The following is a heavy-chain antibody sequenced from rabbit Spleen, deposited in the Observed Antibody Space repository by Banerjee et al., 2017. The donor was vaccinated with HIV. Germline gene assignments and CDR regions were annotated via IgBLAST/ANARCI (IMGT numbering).Heavy chain of an antibody. V-gene: IGHV1S40*01. J-gene: IGHJ4*01. Sequence: QQLVESGGGLVKPGASLTLTCNALGFSFSSGYYMSWVRQAPGKELEWIGCIGAGSGATYYASWAKGRVTISKTSSTTVTLQMTSLTAADTATYYCASAYSDIYFDLWGPGTLVTVS. CDR1: GFSFSSGYY. D-gene: IGHD6-1*01. CDR2: IGAGSGAT. CDR3: ASAYSDIYFDL.